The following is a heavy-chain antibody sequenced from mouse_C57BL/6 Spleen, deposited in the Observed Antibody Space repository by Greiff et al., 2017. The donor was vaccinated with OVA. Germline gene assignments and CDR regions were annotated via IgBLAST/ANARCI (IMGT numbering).Heavy chain of an antibody. J-gene: IGHJ1*03. CDR2: ISDGGSYT. CDR3: VRDRVVAFVMWYCDV. Sequence: EVQLVESGEGLVKPGGSLKLSCAASGFTFSSYAMSWVRQTPDKRLVWVATISDGGSYTYSPDNVKGRFPFSRDNAKNKLYLKMSHLKSEDTAMYYCVRDRVVAFVMWYCDVWGTGTTVTVSS. D-gene: IGHD1-1*02. V-gene: IGHV5-4*01. CDR1: GFTFSSYA.